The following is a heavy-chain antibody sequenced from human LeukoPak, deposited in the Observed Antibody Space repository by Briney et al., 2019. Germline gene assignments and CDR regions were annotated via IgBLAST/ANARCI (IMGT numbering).Heavy chain of an antibody. D-gene: IGHD6-13*01. V-gene: IGHV4-59*01. CDR1: GVSISSYY. Sequence: SETLSLTSTVSGVSISSYYWSWIRQPPGKGLEWIVYIYYSGSTNYNPSLKSRVTISVDTSKNQFSLKLSSVTAADTAVYYCARVTYGSSPDYYYYYYMDVWGKGTTVTVSS. CDR3: ARVTYGSSPDYYYYYYMDV. CDR2: IYYSGST. J-gene: IGHJ6*03.